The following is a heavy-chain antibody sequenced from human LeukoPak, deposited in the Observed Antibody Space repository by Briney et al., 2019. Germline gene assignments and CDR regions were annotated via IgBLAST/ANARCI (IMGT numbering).Heavy chain of an antibody. CDR3: AKGHERADNWFDP. J-gene: IGHJ5*02. Sequence: GGSLRLSCAAYGFTFSSYAIHWVRQAPGKGLEWVALISYDGSNQYYADSVKGRFTISRDNSKNTLYLQMNSLRAEDTAVYYCAKGHERADNWFDPWGQGTLVTVSS. V-gene: IGHV3-30*04. CDR1: GFTFSSYA. CDR2: ISYDGSNQ. D-gene: IGHD1-1*01.